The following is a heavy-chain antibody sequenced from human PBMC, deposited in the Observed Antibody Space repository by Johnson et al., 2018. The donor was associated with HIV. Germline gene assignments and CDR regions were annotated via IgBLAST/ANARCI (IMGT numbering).Heavy chain of an antibody. V-gene: IGHV3-33*01. CDR3: ARVTKYYFDSSVDAFDI. CDR1: GFTLSKHA. D-gene: IGHD3-22*01. J-gene: IGHJ3*02. CDR2: IWYDGSNK. Sequence: QVQLVESGGRVVQPGRSLRLSCAASGFTLSKHAMHWVRQAPGKGLEWVTVIWYDGSNKHYADSVKGRFTISRDNSKNTLYLQMNSLRAEDTAVYFCARVTKYYFDSSVDAFDIWGQGTVVTVSS.